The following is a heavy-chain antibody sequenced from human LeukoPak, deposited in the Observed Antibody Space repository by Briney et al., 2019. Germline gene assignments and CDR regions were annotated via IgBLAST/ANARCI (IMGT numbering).Heavy chain of an antibody. CDR3: ARDSSRTKAFDY. Sequence: ASVKVSCKASGYTFTSNALHWVRQAPGQRLEWMGWINAGNVNKKYSQKFQGRVTITRDTSASTAYMELSSLRSEDTAVYYCARDSSRTKAFDYWGQGTLVTVSS. CDR1: GYTFTSNA. CDR2: INAGNVNK. D-gene: IGHD2-8*01. J-gene: IGHJ4*02. V-gene: IGHV1-3*01.